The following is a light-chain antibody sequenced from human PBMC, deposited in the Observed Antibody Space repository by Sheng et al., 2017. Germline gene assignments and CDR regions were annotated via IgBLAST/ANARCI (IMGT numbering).Light chain of an antibody. CDR3: QQSGSSAQWT. CDR1: HDITND. J-gene: IGKJ1*01. V-gene: IGKV1-6*01. CDR2: AAS. Sequence: IQMTQSPSSLSASVGDRVTITCRASHDITNDLGWYQQKAGKAPKLLIYAASALQSGVPSRFSGSGSGTDFTLTISRLEPEDFAVYYCQQSGSSAQWTFGQGTKVE.